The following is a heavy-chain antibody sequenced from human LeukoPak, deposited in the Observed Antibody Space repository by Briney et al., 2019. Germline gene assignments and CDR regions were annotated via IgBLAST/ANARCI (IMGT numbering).Heavy chain of an antibody. D-gene: IGHD6-13*01. J-gene: IGHJ3*02. V-gene: IGHV3-9*03. CDR2: ISWNSGSI. CDR1: GFTVSSNY. CDR3: ARSRVAFDI. Sequence: GGSLRLSCAASGFTVSSNYMSWVCQAPGKGLEWVSGISWNSGSIGYADSVKGRFTISRDNAKNSLYLQMNSLRAEDMALYYCARSRVAFDIWGQGTMVTVSS.